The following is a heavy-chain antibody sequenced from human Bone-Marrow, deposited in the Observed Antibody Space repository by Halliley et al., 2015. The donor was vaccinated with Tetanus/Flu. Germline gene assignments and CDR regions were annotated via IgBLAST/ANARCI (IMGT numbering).Heavy chain of an antibody. CDR1: GGAVTMSG. Sequence: QLVQSGAEVKKPGSSVKVSCKASGGAVTMSGITWVRQAPGQGLEWMGTIIPIFKTADYAQKFQGRVTIIADDSTSTAYMELSSLTSEDTAIYYCAGDSGIYDILAGYFDSWGQGTLVTVSS. CDR2: IIPIFKTA. D-gene: IGHD3-9*01. J-gene: IGHJ4*02. CDR3: AGDSGIYDILAGYFDS. V-gene: IGHV1-69*15.